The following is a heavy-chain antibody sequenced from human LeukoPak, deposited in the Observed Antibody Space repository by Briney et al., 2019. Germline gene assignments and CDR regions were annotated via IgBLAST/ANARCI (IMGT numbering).Heavy chain of an antibody. Sequence: SVNVSCSASERPCTRHVFSWVRQAPGQGLEWMGGIIPIFRTANYAQKFQGRLTITADKSTSTAYMELSSLRSDDTAVYYRASATLRCSGGGCYEMDVWGKGTTVTVSS. CDR3: ASATLRCSGGGCYEMDV. CDR1: ERPCTRHV. J-gene: IGHJ6*04. CDR2: IIPIFRTA. D-gene: IGHD2-15*01. V-gene: IGHV1-69*06.